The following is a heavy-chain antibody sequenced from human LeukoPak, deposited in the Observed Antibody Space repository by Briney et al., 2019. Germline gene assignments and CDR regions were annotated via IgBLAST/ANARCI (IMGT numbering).Heavy chain of an antibody. CDR1: SGSISSTSYY. D-gene: IGHD3-9*01. Sequence: PSETLSLTCTASSGSISSTSYYWSWIRQSPGKGLEWIGYIYYSGSTNYNPSLKSRVTISVDTSKNQLSLKLSSVTAADTAVYYCARHVWLQPFDYWGQGTLVTVSS. CDR3: ARHVWLQPFDY. V-gene: IGHV4-61*05. J-gene: IGHJ4*02. CDR2: IYYSGST.